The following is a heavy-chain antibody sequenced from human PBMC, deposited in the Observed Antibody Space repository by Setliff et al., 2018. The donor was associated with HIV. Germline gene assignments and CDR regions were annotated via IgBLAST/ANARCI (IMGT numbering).Heavy chain of an antibody. CDR1: GYTFTGYY. CDR2: INPNSGGT. Sequence: ASVKVSCKASGYTFTGYYMHWVRRAPGQGLEWMGWINPNSGGTNYAQKFQGWVTMTRDRSISTAYMELSRLRSDDTAVYYCARGSILTGYAYDYWGQGTLVTVSS. J-gene: IGHJ4*02. D-gene: IGHD3-9*01. V-gene: IGHV1-2*04. CDR3: ARGSILTGYAYDY.